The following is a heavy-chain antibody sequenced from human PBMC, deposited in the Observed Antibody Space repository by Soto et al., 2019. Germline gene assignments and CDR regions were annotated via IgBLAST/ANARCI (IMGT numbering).Heavy chain of an antibody. Sequence: SETLSLTSAVHGWSFRGYYWSWIRQPPGKGLEWIGEINHSGGTNYNPSLKSRVSISVDASKSQFSLQLTSVTAAGTAVYYCARLWSSNEGSSWGQGTLVPVSP. D-gene: IGHD3-10*01. CDR1: GWSFRGYY. CDR2: INHSGGT. CDR3: ARLWSSNEGSS. V-gene: IGHV4-34*01. J-gene: IGHJ4*02.